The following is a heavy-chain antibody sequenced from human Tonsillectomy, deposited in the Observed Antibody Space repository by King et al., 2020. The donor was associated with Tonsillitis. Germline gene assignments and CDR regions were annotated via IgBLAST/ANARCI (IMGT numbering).Heavy chain of an antibody. Sequence: VQLVESGGGLVKPGGSLRISCAASGFTFSSYSMNWVRQAPGKGLEWVSSISSSSSYIYYPDSVKGRFTISRDNDKNSLYLQMNSLRAEDTAVYYCARVSGDQDYFDYWGQGPLVTVSS. V-gene: IGHV3-21*01. CDR2: ISSSSSYI. CDR3: ARVSGDQDYFDY. CDR1: GFTFSSYS. J-gene: IGHJ4*02. D-gene: IGHD4-17*01.